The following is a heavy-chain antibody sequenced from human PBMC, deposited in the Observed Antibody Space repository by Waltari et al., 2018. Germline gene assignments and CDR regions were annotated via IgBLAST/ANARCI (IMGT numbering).Heavy chain of an antibody. CDR1: GGSISSSSYY. CDR3: ASHDYGDYFYFDY. D-gene: IGHD4-17*01. Sequence: QLQLQESGPGLVKPSETLSLTCTVSGGSISSSSYYWGWIRQPPGQGLEWIGSIYYSGSTYSSPPLKRRVTIAVDTSKNQFSLKLSSVTAADTAVYYCASHDYGDYFYFDYWGQGTLVTVSS. J-gene: IGHJ4*02. CDR2: IYYSGST. V-gene: IGHV4-39*01.